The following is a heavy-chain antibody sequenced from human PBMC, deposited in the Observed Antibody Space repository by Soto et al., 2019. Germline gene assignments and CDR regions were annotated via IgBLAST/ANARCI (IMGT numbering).Heavy chain of an antibody. CDR3: ARGSRLLWFGDPSDAENWFDP. CDR2: IYYSGST. V-gene: IGHV4-31*03. Sequence: QVQLQESGPGLVKPSQTLSLTCTVSGGSISSGGYYWSWIRQHPGKGLEWIGYIYYSGSTYYNPSLKSRVTISVDTSKNQFSLKLSSVTAADTAVYYCARGSRLLWFGDPSDAENWFDPWGQGTLVTVSS. CDR1: GGSISSGGYY. D-gene: IGHD3-10*01. J-gene: IGHJ5*02.